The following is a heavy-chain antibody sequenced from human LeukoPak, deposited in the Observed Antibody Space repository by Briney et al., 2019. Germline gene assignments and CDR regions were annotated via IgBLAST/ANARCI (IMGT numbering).Heavy chain of an antibody. J-gene: IGHJ4*02. V-gene: IGHV3-7*01. D-gene: IGHD1-26*01. Sequence: GGSLRLSCAASGFTVSSNYMSWVRQAPGKRPEWVANMNIDGSEKYYADSVKGRFSISGDNARNSVYLQMASLRVEDTAVYYCARDPVEWELLLDYWGQGTLVTVSS. CDR3: ARDPVEWELLLDY. CDR2: MNIDGSEK. CDR1: GFTVSSNY.